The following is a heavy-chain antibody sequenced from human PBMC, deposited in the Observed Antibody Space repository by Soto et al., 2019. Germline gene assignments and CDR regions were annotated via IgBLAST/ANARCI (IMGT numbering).Heavy chain of an antibody. V-gene: IGHV3-23*01. CDR2: ISGSGDST. D-gene: IGHD6-19*01. CDR1: GFTFSGYA. Sequence: EVQLLESGGGLVQPGGSLRLSCAASGFTFSGYAMNWVRQAPGKGLEWVSVISGSGDSTYYADSVKGRFTISRDNSQNTLYLQMNSLRAEDTAVYYCARRSSGWYFDYWGPGTLVTVSS. J-gene: IGHJ4*02. CDR3: ARRSSGWYFDY.